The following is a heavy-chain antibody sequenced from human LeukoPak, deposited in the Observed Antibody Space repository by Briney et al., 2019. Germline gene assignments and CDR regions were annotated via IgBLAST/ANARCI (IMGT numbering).Heavy chain of an antibody. CDR3: ARAMVRGVIKAPFDY. V-gene: IGHV1-46*01. Sequence: ASVKVSCKSSGYTFTRHYLHWVRQAPGQGLEWVGLINPTGTSSWSAQKFQGRVTLTRDMSTSTDYMELSSLRSEDTAVYYCARAMVRGVIKAPFDYWGQGTLVTVSS. CDR1: GYTFTRHY. CDR2: INPTGTSS. D-gene: IGHD3-10*01. J-gene: IGHJ4*02.